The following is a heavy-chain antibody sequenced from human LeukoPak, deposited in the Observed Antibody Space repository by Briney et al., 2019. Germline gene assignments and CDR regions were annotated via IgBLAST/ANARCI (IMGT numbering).Heavy chain of an antibody. V-gene: IGHV3-23*01. J-gene: IGHJ4*02. Sequence: PGGSLRLSCVASGFTFSSSVMNWVRQAPGKGLEWVSTISGSGVSTYYADSVQGRFTISRDNSKNTLYLQMNSLRAEDTAVYYCAGESEDTSGSIYDYWGQGTLVTVSS. CDR1: GFTFSSSV. CDR2: ISGSGVST. CDR3: AGESEDTSGSIYDY. D-gene: IGHD1-26*01.